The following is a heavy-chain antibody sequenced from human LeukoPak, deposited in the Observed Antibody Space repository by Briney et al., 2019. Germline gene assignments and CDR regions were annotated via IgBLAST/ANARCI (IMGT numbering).Heavy chain of an antibody. D-gene: IGHD3-10*01. CDR1: GFTFSRYA. CDR3: VKDSSSGSYFDY. J-gene: IGHJ4*02. CDR2: ISSNGGST. Sequence: GGSLRLSCSASGFTFSRYAMHWVRQAPGKGLEYVSAISSNGGSTYYADSVKGRFTISRDDSRNTLHLQMSSLRVEDTAVYYCVKDSSSGSYFDYWGQGTLVTVSS. V-gene: IGHV3-64D*06.